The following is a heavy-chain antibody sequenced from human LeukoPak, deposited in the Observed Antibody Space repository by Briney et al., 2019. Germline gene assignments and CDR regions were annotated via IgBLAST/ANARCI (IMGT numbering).Heavy chain of an antibody. CDR1: GFTFSSYA. CDR2: LSGSGGSI. CDR3: ARGQNSGILTGYL. J-gene: IGHJ4*02. V-gene: IGHV3-23*01. Sequence: PGGSLRLSCAASGFTFSSYAMSWVRQAPGKGLEWVSALSGSGGSIYYADSVKGRFTISRDNAKNSLYLQMNSLRAEDTAVYYCARGQNSGILTGYLWGQGTLVTVSS. D-gene: IGHD3-9*01.